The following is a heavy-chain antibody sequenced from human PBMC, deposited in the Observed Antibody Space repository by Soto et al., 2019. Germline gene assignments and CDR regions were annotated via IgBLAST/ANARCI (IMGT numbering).Heavy chain of an antibody. V-gene: IGHV4-34*01. CDR2: INHSGST. D-gene: IGHD3-10*01. CDR1: GGSFSGYY. Sequence: SETLSLTCAVYGGSFSGYYWSWIRQPPGKGLERIGEINHSGSTNYNPSLKSRVTISVGTSKNQFSLKLSSVTAADTAVYYCARGRYYYGSGSYYKWGYYFEYWGQGTLVTVSS. J-gene: IGHJ4*02. CDR3: ARGRYYYGSGSYYKWGYYFEY.